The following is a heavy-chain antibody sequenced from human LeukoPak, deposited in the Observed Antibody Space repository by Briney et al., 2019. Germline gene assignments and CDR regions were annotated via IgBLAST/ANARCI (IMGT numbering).Heavy chain of an antibody. J-gene: IGHJ6*02. D-gene: IGHD1-26*01. Sequence: GRSLRLSCAASGFTFSSYEMNWVRQAPGKGLEWVSYISSSGSTIYYADSVKGRFTISRDNAKNSLYLQMNSLRAEDTAVYYCARDLGGDRDYYYYGMDVWGQGTTVTVSS. V-gene: IGHV3-48*03. CDR1: GFTFSSYE. CDR3: ARDLGGDRDYYYYGMDV. CDR2: ISSSGSTI.